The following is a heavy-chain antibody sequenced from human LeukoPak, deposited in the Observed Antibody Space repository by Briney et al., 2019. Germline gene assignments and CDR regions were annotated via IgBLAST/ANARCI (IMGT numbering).Heavy chain of an antibody. CDR2: IYYSGST. D-gene: IGHD3-9*01. CDR1: GGSISSYY. Sequence: SETLSLTCTVSGGSISSYYWSWTRQPPGKGLEWIGYIYYSGSTNYNPSLKSRVTISVDTSKNQFSLKLSSVTAADTAVYYCARHEIRYFDWLPQPLDYWGQGTLVTVSS. J-gene: IGHJ4*02. CDR3: ARHEIRYFDWLPQPLDY. V-gene: IGHV4-59*08.